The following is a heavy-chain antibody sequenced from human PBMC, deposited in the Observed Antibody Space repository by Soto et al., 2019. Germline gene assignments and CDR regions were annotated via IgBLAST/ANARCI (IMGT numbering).Heavy chain of an antibody. Sequence: SGPTLVQPTQTLTLTCTFSGFSLSPSGVGVGWIRQPPGKALEWLALIYCDDDKRYNPSLKSRLTITKDTSKNQVVLKMTNVDPVDTAIYYCAHSTTVTETHAYDIWGQGTMVTVSS. CDR2: IYCDDDK. J-gene: IGHJ3*02. CDR3: AHSTTVTETHAYDI. V-gene: IGHV2-5*02. CDR1: GFSLSPSGVG. D-gene: IGHD4-17*01.